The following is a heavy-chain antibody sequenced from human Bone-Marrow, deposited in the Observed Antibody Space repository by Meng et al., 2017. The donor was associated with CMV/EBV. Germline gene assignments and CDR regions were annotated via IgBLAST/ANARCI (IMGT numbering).Heavy chain of an antibody. V-gene: IGHV3-30-3*01. CDR2: ISYDGSNK. CDR1: GFTFSSYA. Sequence: ASGFTFSSYAMHWVRQAPGKGLEWVAVISYDGSNKYYADSVKGRFTISRDNSKNTLYLQMNSLRAEDTAVYYCARLGGLELWSYFDYWGQGTLVTVSS. J-gene: IGHJ4*02. D-gene: IGHD5-18*01. CDR3: ARLGGLELWSYFDY.